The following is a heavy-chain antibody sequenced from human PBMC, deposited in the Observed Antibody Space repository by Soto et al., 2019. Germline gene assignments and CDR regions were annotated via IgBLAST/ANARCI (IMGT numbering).Heavy chain of an antibody. CDR3: ARQPSPDFWSGYYPYYYYGMDV. D-gene: IGHD3-3*01. Sequence: PSETLSLTCTVSGGSISSSSYYWGWIRQPPGKGLEWIGSIYYSGSTYYNPSLKSRVTISVDTSKNQFSLKLSSVTAADTAVYYCARQPSPDFWSGYYPYYYYGMDVWGQGTTVTVSS. CDR1: GGSISSSSYY. V-gene: IGHV4-39*01. J-gene: IGHJ6*02. CDR2: IYYSGST.